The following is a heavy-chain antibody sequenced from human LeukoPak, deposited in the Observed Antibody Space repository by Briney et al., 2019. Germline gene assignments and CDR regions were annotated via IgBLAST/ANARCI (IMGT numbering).Heavy chain of an antibody. V-gene: IGHV4-4*08. D-gene: IGHD6-19*01. CDR3: ARSQWLVRSWFDP. CDR1: GGSLGGYY. CDR2: IYPTGNT. J-gene: IGHJ5*02. Sequence: PSETLSLTCTVSGGSLGGYYWSWIRQTPGKGLEYIGYIYPTGNTNGNTNYNPSLKSRVTISVDTSKNQFSLNLTSVTAADTAKYYCARSQWLVRSWFDPWGQGTLVIVSS.